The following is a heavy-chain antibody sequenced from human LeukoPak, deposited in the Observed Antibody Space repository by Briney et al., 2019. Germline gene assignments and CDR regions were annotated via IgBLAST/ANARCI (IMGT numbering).Heavy chain of an antibody. CDR1: GFTFSSHW. Sequence: PGGSLRLSCAASGFTFSSHWMDWVRQAPGKGLEWVANIKQDGSESYYLDSVKGRFTISRDNAKSSLYLQMNSLRAEDTAVYYCARDGTLDLGAFDIWGQGTMVTVSS. CDR2: IKQDGSES. CDR3: ARDGTLDLGAFDI. D-gene: IGHD1-1*01. J-gene: IGHJ3*02. V-gene: IGHV3-7*01.